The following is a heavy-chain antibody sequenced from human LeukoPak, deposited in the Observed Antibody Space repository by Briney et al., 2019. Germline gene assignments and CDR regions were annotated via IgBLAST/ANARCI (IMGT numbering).Heavy chain of an antibody. CDR3: ARRSIPAAAGTDY. CDR2: INHSGST. D-gene: IGHD6-13*01. J-gene: IGHJ4*02. V-gene: IGHV4-34*01. Sequence: PSETLSLTCAVYGGSFSGYYWSWIRQPPGKGLEWIGEINHSGSTNYNPSLKSRVTISVDTSKNQFSLKLSSVTAAGTAVYYCARRSIPAAAGTDYWGQGTLVTVSS. CDR1: GGSFSGYY.